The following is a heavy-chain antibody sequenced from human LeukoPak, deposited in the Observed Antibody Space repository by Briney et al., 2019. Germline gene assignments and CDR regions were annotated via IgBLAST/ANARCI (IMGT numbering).Heavy chain of an antibody. CDR3: ARGNDYGDYAPQLFDY. J-gene: IGHJ4*02. CDR1: GFTFSSYA. V-gene: IGHV3-64*01. CDR2: ISSNGGST. Sequence: GGSLRLSCAASGFTFSSYAMHWVRQAPGKGLEYVSAISSNGGSTYYANSVKGRFTISRDNSKNTLYLQMGSLRAEDMAVYYCARGNDYGDYAPQLFDYWGQGTLVTVSS. D-gene: IGHD4-17*01.